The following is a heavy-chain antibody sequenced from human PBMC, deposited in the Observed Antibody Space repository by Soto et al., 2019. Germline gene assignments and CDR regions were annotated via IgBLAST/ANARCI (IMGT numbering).Heavy chain of an antibody. CDR2: IKQDGSEK. V-gene: IGHV3-7*01. J-gene: IGHJ4*02. Sequence: GGSLRLSCAASGFTFSSYWMSWVRQAPGKGLEWVANIKQDGSEKYYVDSVKGRFTISRDNAKNSLYLQMNSLRAEDTAVYYCARPSRDIVVVPAAWYYFDYWGQGTLVTVSS. CDR3: ARPSRDIVVVPAAWYYFDY. D-gene: IGHD2-2*01. CDR1: GFTFSSYW.